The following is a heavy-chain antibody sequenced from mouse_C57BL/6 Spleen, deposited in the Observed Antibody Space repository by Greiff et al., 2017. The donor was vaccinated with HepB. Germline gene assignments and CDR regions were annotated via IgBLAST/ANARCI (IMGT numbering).Heavy chain of an antibody. J-gene: IGHJ1*03. Sequence: EVQLQESGPELVKPGASVKIPCKASGYTFTDYNMDWVKQSHGKSLEWIGDINPNNGGTIYNQKFKGKATLTVDKSSSTAYMELRSLTSEDTAVYYCARRFDYYGSRDWYFDVWGKGTTVTVSS. D-gene: IGHD1-1*01. CDR2: INPNNGGT. CDR1: GYTFTDYN. V-gene: IGHV1-18*01. CDR3: ARRFDYYGSRDWYFDV.